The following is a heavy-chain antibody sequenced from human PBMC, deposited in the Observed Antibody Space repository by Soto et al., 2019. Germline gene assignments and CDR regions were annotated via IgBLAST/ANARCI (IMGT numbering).Heavy chain of an antibody. Sequence: QVQLVQSGAEVKKPGASVKVSCEASGYIFTSFDIHWVRQAPGQGLEWMGWMNPNKGHTGYAEKFQGRVTMTRNTSMKIAYMELSSLRSDDTAEYYCARGPNYFDYWGQGTLVTVSS. J-gene: IGHJ4*02. CDR2: MNPNKGHT. V-gene: IGHV1-8*01. CDR3: ARGPNYFDY. CDR1: GYIFTSFD.